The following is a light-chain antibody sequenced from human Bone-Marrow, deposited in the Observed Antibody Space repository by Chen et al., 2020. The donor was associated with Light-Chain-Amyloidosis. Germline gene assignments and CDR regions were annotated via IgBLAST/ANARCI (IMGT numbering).Light chain of an antibody. CDR3: QQYGTSPLT. J-gene: IGKJ4*01. CDR2: GSS. V-gene: IGKV3-20*01. Sequence: EIVLTQFPVTLSLSPGEGANLSCRASQTISSNYLTWYQQKFGQAPRLLIYGSSSRATGIPDRFTGSGSGTDFTLTINRLEPEDFAMYYCQQYGTSPLTFGGGTKVEIK. CDR1: QTISSNY.